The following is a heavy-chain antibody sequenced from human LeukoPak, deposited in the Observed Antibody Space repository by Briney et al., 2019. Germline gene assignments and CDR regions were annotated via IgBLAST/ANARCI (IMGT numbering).Heavy chain of an antibody. D-gene: IGHD4-23*01. CDR1: GYTFTSYA. V-gene: IGHV7-4-1*02. J-gene: IGHJ6*03. CDR3: AKGRTTVDYYYYYVDV. CDR2: INTNTGNP. Sequence: GASVKVSCKASGYTFTSYAMNWVRQAPGQGLEWMGWINTNTGNPTYAQGFTGRFVFSLDTSVSTAYLQISSLKAEDTAVYYCAKGRTTVDYYYYYVDVWGKGTTVTVSS.